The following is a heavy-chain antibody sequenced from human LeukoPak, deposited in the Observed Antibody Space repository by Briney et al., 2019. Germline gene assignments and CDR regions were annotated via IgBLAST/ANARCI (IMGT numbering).Heavy chain of an antibody. D-gene: IGHD3-10*01. CDR3: ARADYYGSGSVYYYYGMDV. V-gene: IGHV4-59*01. CDR2: IYYSGST. CDR1: GGSISSYY. Sequence: SETLSLTCTVSGGSISSYYWSWIRQPPGKGLEWIGYIYYSGSTNYNPSLKSRVTISVDTSKNQFSLKLSSVTAADTAVYYCARADYYGSGSVYYYYGMDVWGQGTTVTVSS. J-gene: IGHJ6*02.